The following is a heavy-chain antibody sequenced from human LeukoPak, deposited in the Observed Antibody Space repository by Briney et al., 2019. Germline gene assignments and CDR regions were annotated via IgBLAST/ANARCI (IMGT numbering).Heavy chain of an antibody. D-gene: IGHD1-7*01. CDR2: ISYDGSNK. J-gene: IGHJ4*02. CDR1: GFTFSSYA. CDR3: ARDPPTTPAVHFDY. Sequence: PGGSLRLSCAASGFTFSSYAMHWVRQAPGKGLEWVAVISYDGSNKYYADSVKGRFTISRDNSKNTLYLQMNSLRAEDTAVYYCARDPPTTPAVHFDYWGQGTLVTVSS. V-gene: IGHV3-30-3*01.